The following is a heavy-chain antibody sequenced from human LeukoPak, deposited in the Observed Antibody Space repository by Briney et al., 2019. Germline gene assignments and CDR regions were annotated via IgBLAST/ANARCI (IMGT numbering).Heavy chain of an antibody. V-gene: IGHV3-64*02. CDR3: ARDSSSGYSFDS. J-gene: IGHJ4*02. CDR2: ILGNGHAS. D-gene: IGHD6-19*01. CDR1: GFTFSSYP. Sequence: GGSLRLSCVASGFTFSSYPMHWVRQAPDKGLEYLSAILGNGHASFYADSVKGRYTISRDNSKNTLYLQMGNLRADDMAVYYCARDSSSGYSFDSWGQGTLVTVSS.